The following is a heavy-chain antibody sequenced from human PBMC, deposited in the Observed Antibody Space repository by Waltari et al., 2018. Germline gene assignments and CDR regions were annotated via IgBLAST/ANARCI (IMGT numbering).Heavy chain of an antibody. CDR1: GGSISSGSYY. J-gene: IGHJ6*02. CDR3: AREGSSYGMDV. D-gene: IGHD6-13*01. Sequence: QVQLQESGPGLVKPSQTLSLTCTVSGGSISSGSYYWSWIRQPAGKGLEWIGYIYTSVSTNYNPSLKSRVTISVDTSKNQFSLKLSSVTAADTAVYYCAREGSSYGMDVWGQGTTVTVSS. CDR2: IYTSVST. V-gene: IGHV4-61*09.